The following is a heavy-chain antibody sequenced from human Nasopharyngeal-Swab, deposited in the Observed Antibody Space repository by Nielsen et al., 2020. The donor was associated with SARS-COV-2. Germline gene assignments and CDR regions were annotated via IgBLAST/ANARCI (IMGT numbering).Heavy chain of an antibody. D-gene: IGHD2-21*01. CDR2: ISGSGDST. CDR1: GFSFSNYA. CDR3: AKLRLDLCWSPFDY. V-gene: IGHV3-23*01. J-gene: IGHJ4*02. Sequence: GGSLRLSCAASGFSFSNYAMSWVRQAPGKGLEWVSGISGSGDSTYYADSVKGRFTISRDNSKNTLFLLLNSLGADDAALYYRAKLRLDLCWSPFDYWGPGTLVAVSS.